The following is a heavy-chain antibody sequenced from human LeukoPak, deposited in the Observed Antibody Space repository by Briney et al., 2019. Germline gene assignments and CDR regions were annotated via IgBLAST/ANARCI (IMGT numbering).Heavy chain of an antibody. J-gene: IGHJ3*01. D-gene: IGHD1-1*01. CDR2: IYTSGST. CDR1: GGSISSYY. CDR3: ARDAFGPNPGLNGLQR. Sequence: SETLSLTCTVSGGSISSYYWNWIRQPAGKGLEWIGRIYTSGSTNYNPSLKSRVTISVDTSKNQFSLKLSSVTAADTAVYYCARDAFGPNPGLNGLQRWGQGTMVTVSS. V-gene: IGHV4-4*07.